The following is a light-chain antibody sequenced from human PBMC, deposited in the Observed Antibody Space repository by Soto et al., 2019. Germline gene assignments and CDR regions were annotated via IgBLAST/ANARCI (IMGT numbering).Light chain of an antibody. CDR1: NSDVGKYDF. V-gene: IGLV2-23*02. CDR2: EVN. Sequence: QSVLTQPASVSGTPGQSITISCTGTNSDVGKYDFVSWYQHYPDKAPKFIIYEVNKRPSGVSHRFSGSKSGSTASLTISGLQAEDEAHYYCCSYTSSETVGFGGGTKVTVL. J-gene: IGLJ3*02. CDR3: CSYTSSETVG.